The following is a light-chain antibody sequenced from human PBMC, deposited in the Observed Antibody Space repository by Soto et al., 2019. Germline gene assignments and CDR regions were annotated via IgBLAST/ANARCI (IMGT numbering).Light chain of an antibody. J-gene: IGLJ2*01. CDR1: SSDVGASNY. V-gene: IGLV2-8*01. CDR3: SSYAGSINVL. CDR2: EVT. Sequence: QSALTQPPSASGSPGQSVTISCTGTSSDVGASNYVSWYQQHPGKAPKLMIYEVTKRPSGVPDRFSGSKSGNTASLTVSGLQAEDEADYYCSSYAGSINVLFGGGTKVTVL.